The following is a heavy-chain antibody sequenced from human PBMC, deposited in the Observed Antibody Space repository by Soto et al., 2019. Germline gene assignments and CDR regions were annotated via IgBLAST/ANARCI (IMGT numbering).Heavy chain of an antibody. V-gene: IGHV3-23*01. D-gene: IGHD1-26*01. CDR3: ARLSPAAYGGSYSGP. J-gene: IGHJ5*02. CDR1: GFTFNSYA. CDR2: ISSSGGAT. Sequence: PGGSLRLSCAASGFTFNSYAMNWVRQAPGKGLEWVSAISSSGGATFYADSVKGRFTSSRDNSKNTLFLQMNSLRAEDTAVYYCARLSPAAYGGSYSGPWGQGTLVTVSS.